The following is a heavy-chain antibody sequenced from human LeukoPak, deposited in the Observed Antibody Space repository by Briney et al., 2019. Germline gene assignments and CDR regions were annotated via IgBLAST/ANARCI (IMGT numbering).Heavy chain of an antibody. V-gene: IGHV4-59*01. CDR1: GGSISNYY. D-gene: IGHD3-9*01. CDR3: ARDHYDVLTGYYNGMDV. CDR2: IYYSGNT. Sequence: SETLSLTCPVSGGSISNYYWSWIRQPPGKGLEWIGYIYYSGNTNYNPSLKSRVTISVDTSKKQFSLKLSSVTAADTAVYYCARDHYDVLTGYYNGMDVWGQGTTVTVSS. J-gene: IGHJ6*02.